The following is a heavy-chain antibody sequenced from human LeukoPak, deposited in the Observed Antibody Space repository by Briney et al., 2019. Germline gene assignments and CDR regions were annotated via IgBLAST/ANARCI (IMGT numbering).Heavy chain of an antibody. CDR1: GGSISGYY. D-gene: IGHD3-22*01. CDR2: IYYSGST. Sequence: PSETLSLTCTVSGGSISGYYWSWIRQPPGKGLEWIGYIYYSGSTDYNPSLKSRVTISVDTSKNRFSLKLSSVTAADTAVYYCARHYYDRSGYFYQDSWGQGTLVTVSS. V-gene: IGHV4-59*08. CDR3: ARHYYDRSGYFYQDS. J-gene: IGHJ4*02.